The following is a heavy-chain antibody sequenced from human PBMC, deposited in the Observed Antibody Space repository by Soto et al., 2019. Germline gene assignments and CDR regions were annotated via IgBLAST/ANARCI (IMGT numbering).Heavy chain of an antibody. J-gene: IGHJ3*02. V-gene: IGHV4-4*02. CDR3: ARQPKDAFDI. Sequence: SETLSLTCAVSGGSVNNDKWWSWVRQPPGKGLEWIGEIHSSGITNYNPSRKSRVCIFVDTSKNQFSLKLSSVTAADTAVYYCARQPKDAFDIWGQGTMVTVSS. CDR1: GGSVNNDKW. CDR2: IHSSGIT.